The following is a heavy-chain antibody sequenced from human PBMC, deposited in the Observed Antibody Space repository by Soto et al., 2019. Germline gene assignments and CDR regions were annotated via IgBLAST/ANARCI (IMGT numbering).Heavy chain of an antibody. D-gene: IGHD1-1*01. J-gene: IGHJ6*02. Sequence: SVKVSCEASGRTLRNYARRGVRQAPGKGREGMGGIIPIFGTANYAQKFQGRVTITADESTSPAYMELSSLRSEDTAVYYCARYRYNWNDPNYYYGMDVWGQGTTVTVSS. CDR1: GRTLRNYA. CDR3: ARYRYNWNDPNYYYGMDV. V-gene: IGHV1-69*13. CDR2: IIPIFGTA.